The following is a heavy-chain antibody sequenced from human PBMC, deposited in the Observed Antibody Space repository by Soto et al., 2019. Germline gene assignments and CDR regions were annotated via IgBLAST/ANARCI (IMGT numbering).Heavy chain of an antibody. V-gene: IGHV4-59*01. CDR1: GSDITTYY. Sequence: SETLSLTCTVSGSDITTYYWSWLRQSPGKGLEWIGHIYDTGSTTYNPSLKSRVTISVDMSNKQFSLRLTSVTAADTAVYYCARCPIDHNWFDPWGQGTLVTVSS. CDR3: ARCPIDHNWFDP. J-gene: IGHJ5*02. D-gene: IGHD3-9*01. CDR2: IYDTGST.